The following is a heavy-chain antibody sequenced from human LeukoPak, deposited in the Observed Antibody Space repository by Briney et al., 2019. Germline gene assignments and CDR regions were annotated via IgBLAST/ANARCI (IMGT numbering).Heavy chain of an antibody. CDR2: IYSGGST. V-gene: IGHV3-66*01. Sequence: PGGSLRLSCAASGFTFSNYAMHWVRQAPGKGLEWVSVIYSGGSTYYADSVKGRFTISRDNSKNTLYLQMNSLRAEDTAVYYCARDYDYWGQGTLVTVSS. J-gene: IGHJ4*02. CDR3: ARDYDY. CDR1: GFTFSNYA.